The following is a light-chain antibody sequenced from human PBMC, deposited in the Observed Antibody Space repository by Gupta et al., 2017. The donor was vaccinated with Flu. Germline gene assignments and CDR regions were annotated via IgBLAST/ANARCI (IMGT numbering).Light chain of an antibody. V-gene: IGLV3-21*02. CDR2: DVS. CDR3: QVWDSSKDQSGV. J-gene: IGLJ1*01. Sequence: SYVLTQPPSVSVAPGQTARITCGGNIIGGKSVHWYQQRTGQAPVLVVYDVSDRPAGIPERFSGSNSGNTATLTISRVAAGDEADYYCQVWDSSKDQSGVFGPGTKVTVL. CDR1: IIGGKS.